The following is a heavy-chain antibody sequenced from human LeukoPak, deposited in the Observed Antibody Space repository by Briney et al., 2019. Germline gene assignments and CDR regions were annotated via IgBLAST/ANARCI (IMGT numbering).Heavy chain of an antibody. CDR1: GFTFSSYW. J-gene: IGHJ5*02. CDR2: IKQDGSEK. D-gene: IGHD3-22*01. CDR3: AREIRITMIVVVANWFDP. V-gene: IGHV3-7*01. Sequence: GSLRLSCAASGFTFSSYWMSWVRQAPGKGLEWVANIKQDGSEKYYVDSVKGRFTISRDNAKNSLYLQMNSLRAEDTAVYYCAREIRITMIVVVANWFDPWGQGTLVTVSS.